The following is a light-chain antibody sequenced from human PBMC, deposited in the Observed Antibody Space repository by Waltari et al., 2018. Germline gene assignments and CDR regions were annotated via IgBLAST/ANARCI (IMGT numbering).Light chain of an antibody. Sequence: QSALTQPASVSGSPGQSITISCTSSSSYLGGYSFVSWYQQHPGKAPKLMIYDVSHRPSGVSNRFSGSKSGNTASLTISGLQPEDEADYYCSSYTSIIPPFLFGTGTKVTVL. J-gene: IGLJ1*01. CDR3: SSYTSIIPPFL. CDR1: SSYLGGYSF. CDR2: DVS. V-gene: IGLV2-14*01.